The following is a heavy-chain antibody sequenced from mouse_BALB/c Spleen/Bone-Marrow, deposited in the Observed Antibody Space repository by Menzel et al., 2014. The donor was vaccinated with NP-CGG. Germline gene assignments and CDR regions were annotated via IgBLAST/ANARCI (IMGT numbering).Heavy chain of an antibody. V-gene: IGHV5-9-3*01. Sequence: EVQLVESGGGLVKPGGSLKLSCAASGFTFSSYAMSWVRQTPEKRLEWVATISSGGSYTYYPDSVKGRFTIPRDNAKNTLYLQMSSLRSEDTAMYYCARHGITRLLDYWGQGTTLTVSS. CDR1: GFTFSSYA. CDR3: ARHGITRLLDY. CDR2: ISSGGSYT. D-gene: IGHD2-4*01. J-gene: IGHJ2*01.